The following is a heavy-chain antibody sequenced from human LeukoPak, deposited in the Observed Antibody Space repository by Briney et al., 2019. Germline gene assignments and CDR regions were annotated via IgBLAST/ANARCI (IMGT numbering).Heavy chain of an antibody. J-gene: IGHJ3*02. CDR2: ISYDGSNK. Sequence: GGSLRLSCAASGFTFSSYGIHWVRQAPGKGLEWVAVISYDGSNKYYVDSVKGRFTISRDNSKNTLNLQMNSLRAEDTAVYYCAKMRTPTAYSGDAFDIWGQGTMVTVSS. CDR3: AKMRTPTAYSGDAFDI. V-gene: IGHV3-30*18. D-gene: IGHD3-16*01. CDR1: GFTFSSYG.